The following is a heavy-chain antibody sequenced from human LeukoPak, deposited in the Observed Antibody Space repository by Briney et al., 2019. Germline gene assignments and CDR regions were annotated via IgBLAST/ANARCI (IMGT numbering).Heavy chain of an antibody. J-gene: IGHJ4*02. CDR1: GFTFVNYW. CDR2: IDQDGSDE. V-gene: IGHV3-7*03. Sequence: GGSLRLSSAASGFTFVNYWMSWVRQAPGKGLEWVANIDQDGSDEYYVDSVKGRFIISRDNAKNSLYLQLNSLRAEDTAMYYCARRHSSGFDWGQGTLVTVSS. CDR3: ARRHSSGFD. D-gene: IGHD6-19*01.